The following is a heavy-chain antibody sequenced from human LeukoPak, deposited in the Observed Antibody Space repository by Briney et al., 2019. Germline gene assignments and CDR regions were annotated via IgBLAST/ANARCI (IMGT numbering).Heavy chain of an antibody. V-gene: IGHV3-30*04. Sequence: PGRSLRLSCAASGFTFSSYDMHWVRQAPGKGLEWVAVISHDGGNKYYADSVKGRFTISRDNSKNTLYLQMNSLRAEDTAVYYCARALTFYGMDVWGKGTTVTVSS. D-gene: IGHD2-21*02. CDR1: GFTFSSYD. CDR2: ISHDGGNK. J-gene: IGHJ6*04. CDR3: ARALTFYGMDV.